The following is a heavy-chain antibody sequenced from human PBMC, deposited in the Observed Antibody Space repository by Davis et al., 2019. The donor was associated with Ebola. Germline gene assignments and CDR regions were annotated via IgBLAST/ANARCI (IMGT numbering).Heavy chain of an antibody. J-gene: IGHJ6*02. Sequence: GGPLRPSCAASGFTFSSHSMNWFRQAPGKGLEWVSSISSSSSYIYYADSVKGRFTISRDNAKNSLYLQMNSLRAEDTAVYYCARDKGSWYYYYYGMDVWGQGTTVTVSS. CDR2: ISSSSSYI. CDR3: ARDKGSWYYYYYGMDV. D-gene: IGHD6-13*01. CDR1: GFTFSSHS. V-gene: IGHV3-21*01.